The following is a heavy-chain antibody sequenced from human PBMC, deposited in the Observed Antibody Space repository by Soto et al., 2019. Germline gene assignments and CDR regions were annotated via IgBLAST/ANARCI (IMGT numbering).Heavy chain of an antibody. CDR3: ARDLDGYDFWSGSYYYGMDV. D-gene: IGHD3-3*01. V-gene: IGHV1-18*01. Sequence: ASVKVSCKASGYTFTSYGISWVRQAPGQGLEWMGWISAYNGNTNYAQKLQGRVTMTTDTSTSTAYMELRSLGSDDTAVYYCARDLDGYDFWSGSYYYGMDVWGQGTTVTVSS. CDR1: GYTFTSYG. J-gene: IGHJ6*02. CDR2: ISAYNGNT.